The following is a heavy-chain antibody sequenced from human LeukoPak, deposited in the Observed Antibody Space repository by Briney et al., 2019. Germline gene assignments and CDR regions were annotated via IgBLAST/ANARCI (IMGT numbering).Heavy chain of an antibody. V-gene: IGHV6-1*01. CDR3: MRLKDASGAAAGDY. D-gene: IGHD6-13*01. CDR1: GDSVSDNSAV. Sequence: SQTLSLTFAISGDSVSDNSAVWNWLRQSPSRGLEWLGSTYYRFRWYNDYAVSVKRRMTLTPDTSKNHFSLQLSSVPPEDPSVYYCMRLKDASGAAAGDYWGQGTPVTVSS. J-gene: IGHJ4*02. CDR2: TYYRFRWYN.